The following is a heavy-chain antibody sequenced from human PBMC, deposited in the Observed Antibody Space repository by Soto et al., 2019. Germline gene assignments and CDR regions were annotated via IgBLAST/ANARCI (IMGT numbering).Heavy chain of an antibody. CDR2: ISYDGSNK. J-gene: IGHJ4*02. D-gene: IGHD4-17*01. CDR3: ATSRDSGDYEYFDY. CDR1: GFTFSSYG. Sequence: GGSLRLSCAASGFTFSSYGMHWVRQAPGKGLEWVAVISYDGSNKYYADSVKGRFTISRDNSKNTLYLQMNSLRAEDTAVYYCATSRDSGDYEYFDYWGQGTLVTVSS. V-gene: IGHV3-30*03.